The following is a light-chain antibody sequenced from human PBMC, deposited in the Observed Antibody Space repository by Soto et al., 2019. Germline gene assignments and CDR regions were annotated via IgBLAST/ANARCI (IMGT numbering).Light chain of an antibody. CDR1: QSVGSSY. CDR2: GAF. V-gene: IGKV3-20*01. Sequence: EIVLTQSPGTLSLSPGERVTLSCRASQSVGSSYLAWYQQKAGHAPRLRIYGAFGRPTGIPDRFSGSGSGTDFTLTISRLEPEDSAVYYCQQCGSPLVTFGGGTKVEIK. J-gene: IGKJ4*01. CDR3: QQCGSPLVT.